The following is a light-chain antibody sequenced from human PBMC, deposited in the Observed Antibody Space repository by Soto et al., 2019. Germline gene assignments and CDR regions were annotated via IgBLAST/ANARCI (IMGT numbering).Light chain of an antibody. V-gene: IGKV1-5*03. CDR3: QQYKAFWT. CDR2: KAS. CDR1: QSISSW. J-gene: IGKJ1*01. Sequence: DIQMTQSPSTLSASVGDRVTITCRASQSISSWLAWYQQKPGKAPNLLIYKASSLESGVPSRFSGSGSGTEFTLTISSLQPDYVATYYCQQYKAFWTFGQGTKVELK.